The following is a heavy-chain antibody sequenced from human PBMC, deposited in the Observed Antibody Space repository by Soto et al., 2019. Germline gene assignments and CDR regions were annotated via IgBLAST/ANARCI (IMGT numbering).Heavy chain of an antibody. D-gene: IGHD6-19*01. CDR1: GFTFSSYG. Sequence: QVQLVESGGGVVQPGRSLRLSCAASGFTFSSYGMHWVRQAPGKGLEWVAVISYDGSNKYYADSVKGRFTISRDNSKNTLYLQMNSLRAEDTAVYYCAKDNRMQWLVKDGMDFWGQGTTVTVSS. CDR2: ISYDGSNK. V-gene: IGHV3-30*18. J-gene: IGHJ6*02. CDR3: AKDNRMQWLVKDGMDF.